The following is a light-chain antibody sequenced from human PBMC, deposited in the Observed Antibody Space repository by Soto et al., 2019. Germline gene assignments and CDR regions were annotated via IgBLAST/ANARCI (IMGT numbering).Light chain of an antibody. CDR2: EVT. V-gene: IGLV2-8*01. CDR3: SSYSRSNNYV. CDR1: SSDIGDYNY. Sequence: QSALTQPPSASGSPGQSVTISCTGTSSDIGDYNYVSWYQQHPGKAPKLMIYEVTKRPSGVPDRFSGSKSGNTASLTVSGLQAGDEADYYCSSYSRSNNYVFGTGTKVTVL. J-gene: IGLJ1*01.